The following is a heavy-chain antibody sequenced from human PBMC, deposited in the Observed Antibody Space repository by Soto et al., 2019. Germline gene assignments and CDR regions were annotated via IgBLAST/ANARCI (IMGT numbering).Heavy chain of an antibody. Sequence: PSETLCLTCTVSGGSVSSGSYYWSWIRQPPGKGLEWIGYIYYSGSTNYNPSLKSRVTISVDTSKNQFSLKLSSVTAADTAVYYCARVPAGDGYNLGIVYWGQGTLVTVS. D-gene: IGHD5-12*01. V-gene: IGHV4-61*01. J-gene: IGHJ4*02. CDR1: GGSVSSGSYY. CDR3: ARVPAGDGYNLGIVY. CDR2: IYYSGST.